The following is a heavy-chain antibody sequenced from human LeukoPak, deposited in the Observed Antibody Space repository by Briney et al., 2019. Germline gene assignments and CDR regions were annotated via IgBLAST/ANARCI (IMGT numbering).Heavy chain of an antibody. CDR3: ARVSYSSSFDY. CDR2: ITGSGGST. CDR1: GFTFSNYG. J-gene: IGHJ4*02. V-gene: IGHV3-23*01. Sequence: GSLRLPCAASGFTFSNYGLSWVRQAPGKGLEWVSGITGSGGSTYYADSVKGRFTISRDNAKNTLYLQMNSLRAEDTAVYYCARVSYSSSFDYWGQGTLVTVSS. D-gene: IGHD6-13*01.